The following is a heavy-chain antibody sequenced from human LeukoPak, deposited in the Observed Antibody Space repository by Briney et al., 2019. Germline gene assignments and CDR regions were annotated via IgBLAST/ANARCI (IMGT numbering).Heavy chain of an antibody. D-gene: IGHD3-16*01. V-gene: IGHV3-23*01. CDR2: IGGRGGST. J-gene: IGHJ5*02. CDR1: GFRFSDFT. Sequence: GGSLRHSCAASGFRFSDFTMTWVRQAPGKGPEWVSAIGGRGGSTYYADSLGGRFTISRDNSKDMLYLQMNSLKVEDTATYYCGKEGGAWGQGTKVTVSS. CDR3: GKEGGA.